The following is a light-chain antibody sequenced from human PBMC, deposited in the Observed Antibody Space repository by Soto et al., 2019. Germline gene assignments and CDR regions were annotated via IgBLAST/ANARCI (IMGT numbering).Light chain of an antibody. Sequence: DIQMTQSPSSLSASVGDRITITCRASQGINVYLAWYQQKPGSIPKLLIFAASTLQSGVPSRFSGSGSGTDFTLTISSLQPEDVAYYFCQKYDRAPFTFCPGTKVDIK. V-gene: IGKV1-27*01. J-gene: IGKJ3*01. CDR3: QKYDRAPFT. CDR2: AAS. CDR1: QGINVY.